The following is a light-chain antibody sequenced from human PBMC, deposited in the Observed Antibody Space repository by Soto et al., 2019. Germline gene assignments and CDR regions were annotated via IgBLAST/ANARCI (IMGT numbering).Light chain of an antibody. J-gene: IGKJ5*01. Sequence: DIQMTQSPSSLSASVGDRVTITCRASQGIDTYLAWFQQKPGKAPKTLIYAASSLHSGVPSRFSGSGFGTDFTLTISSLQPEDFATDYCQHYNGYPQTFGQGTRLDIK. CDR1: QGIDTY. CDR3: QHYNGYPQT. V-gene: IGKV1-16*01. CDR2: AAS.